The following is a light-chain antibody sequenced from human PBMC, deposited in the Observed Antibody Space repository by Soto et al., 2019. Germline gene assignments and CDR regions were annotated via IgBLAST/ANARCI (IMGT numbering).Light chain of an antibody. Sequence: EIVLTQSPGTLSLSPGERATLSCRASQSVSSSYLAWYQQKPGQAPRLLIYGASTRATGIPDRFSGSGSGTDFTLTISRLEPADFAVYYCQQYGTSPQMFGQGTKVEI. V-gene: IGKV3-20*01. CDR1: QSVSSSY. J-gene: IGKJ1*01. CDR3: QQYGTSPQM. CDR2: GAS.